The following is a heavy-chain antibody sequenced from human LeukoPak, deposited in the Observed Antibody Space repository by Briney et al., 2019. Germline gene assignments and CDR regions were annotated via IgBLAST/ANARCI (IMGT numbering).Heavy chain of an antibody. CDR1: GHSISGYY. V-gene: IGHV4-4*07. D-gene: IGHD6-19*01. CDR3: ARGGLLIHGWFLDY. J-gene: IGHJ4*02. CDR2: VFTSGGT. Sequence: SETLSLTCTVIGHSISGYYWNWIRQPAGKGLEWIGRVFTSGGTNNNPSLRSRVTMSVDTSKNQFSLRLSSVTAADTAVYYCARGGLLIHGWFLDYWGQGALVTASS.